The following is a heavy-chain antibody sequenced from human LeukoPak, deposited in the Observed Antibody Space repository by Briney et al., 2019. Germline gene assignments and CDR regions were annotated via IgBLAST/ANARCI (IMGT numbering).Heavy chain of an antibody. CDR1: GGSFSGYY. Sequence: SETLSLTCAVYGGSFSGYYWSWIRQPPGKGLEWIGEINHSGSTNYNPSLKSRVTISVDTSKNQFSLKLSSVTAADTAVYYCARRSGWAKIDYWGQGTLVTVSS. V-gene: IGHV4-34*01. CDR2: INHSGST. D-gene: IGHD6-19*01. CDR3: ARRSGWAKIDY. J-gene: IGHJ4*02.